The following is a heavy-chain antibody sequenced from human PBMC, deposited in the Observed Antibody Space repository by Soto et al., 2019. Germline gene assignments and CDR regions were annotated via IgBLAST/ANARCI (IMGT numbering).Heavy chain of an antibody. D-gene: IGHD6-19*01. CDR3: AKEVAVAGIYYYGMDV. Sequence: SGGSLRLSCAASGFTFSSYGMHWVRQAPGKGLEWVAVISYDGSNKYYADSVKGRFTISRDNSKNTLYLQMNSLRAEDTAVYYCAKEVAVAGIYYYGMDVWGQGTTVTVSS. V-gene: IGHV3-30*18. CDR2: ISYDGSNK. J-gene: IGHJ6*02. CDR1: GFTFSSYG.